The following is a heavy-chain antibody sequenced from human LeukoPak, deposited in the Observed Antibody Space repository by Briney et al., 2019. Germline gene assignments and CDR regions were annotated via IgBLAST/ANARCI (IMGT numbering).Heavy chain of an antibody. D-gene: IGHD5-18*01. Sequence: SETLPLTCNVSGGSISSYYWSWIRQPPGKGLEWIGYIYSSGSTNYNPSLESRVTMSVDTSKNQFSLKLTSVTAADTAVYYCSRHGHSTAYYGVDVWGQGTTVTVSS. CDR3: SRHGHSTAYYGVDV. J-gene: IGHJ6*02. CDR2: IYSSGST. CDR1: GGSISSYY. V-gene: IGHV4-59*08.